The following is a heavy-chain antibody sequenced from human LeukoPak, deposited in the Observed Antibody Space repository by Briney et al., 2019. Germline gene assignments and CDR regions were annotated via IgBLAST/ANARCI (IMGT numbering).Heavy chain of an antibody. CDR3: ARSGSYRGYFDY. D-gene: IGHD1-26*01. CDR2: IYYRGNT. J-gene: IGHJ4*02. Sequence: SETLSLTCTVSGGSINSFYWSWIRQSPGKGLEWIGNIYYRGNTNYNPSLQSRVTISVDTSKTQFSLKLSSVTAADTAVYYCARSGSYRGYFDYWGQGTLVTVSS. V-gene: IGHV4-59*12. CDR1: GGSINSFY.